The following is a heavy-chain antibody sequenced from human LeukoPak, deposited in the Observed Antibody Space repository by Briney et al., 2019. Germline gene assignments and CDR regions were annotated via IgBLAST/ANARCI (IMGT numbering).Heavy chain of an antibody. V-gene: IGHV3-48*04. Sequence: PGGSLRLSCAASGFTFSGYSMHWVRQAPGKGLEWLSYISSSSSMIYYADSVKGRFTVSRDNAKDSLYLQMNSLRAEDTAFYYCASNMYSENYYLYPFWGQGTLVTVSS. CDR1: GFTFSGYS. CDR2: ISSSSSMI. D-gene: IGHD1-26*01. CDR3: ASNMYSENYYLYPF. J-gene: IGHJ4*02.